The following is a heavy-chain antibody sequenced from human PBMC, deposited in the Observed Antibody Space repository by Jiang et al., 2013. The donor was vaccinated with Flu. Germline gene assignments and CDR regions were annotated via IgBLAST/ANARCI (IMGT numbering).Heavy chain of an antibody. CDR3: ARDGHNYYYDSSGYYYDRVPGPVFDY. CDR2: ISSSGSTI. D-gene: IGHD3-22*01. V-gene: IGHV3-11*01. Sequence: VQLLESGGGLVKPGGSLRLSCAASGFTFSDYYMSWIRQAPGKGLEWVSYISSSGSTIYYADSVKGRFTISRDNAKNSLYLQMNSLRAEDTAVYYCARDGHNYYYDSSGYYYDRVPGPVFDYWGQGTLVTVSS. CDR1: GFTFSDYY. J-gene: IGHJ4*02.